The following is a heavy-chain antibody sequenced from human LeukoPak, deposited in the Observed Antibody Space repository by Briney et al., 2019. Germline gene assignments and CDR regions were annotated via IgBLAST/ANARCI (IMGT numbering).Heavy chain of an antibody. CDR1: GYTFTGYY. CDR3: ARGYGSGSPGDY. V-gene: IGHV1-2*02. CDR2: INPNSGGT. J-gene: IGHJ4*02. Sequence: ASVKVSCKASGYTFTGYYMHWVRQAPGQGLEWMGWINPNSGGTNYAQKFQGRVTMTRDTSISTAYMELSRLRSDGTAVYYCARGYGSGSPGDYWGQGTLVTVSS. D-gene: IGHD3-10*01.